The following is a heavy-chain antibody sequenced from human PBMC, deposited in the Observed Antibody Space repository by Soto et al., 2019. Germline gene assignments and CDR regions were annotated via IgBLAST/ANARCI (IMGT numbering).Heavy chain of an antibody. CDR2: IYWDDDK. V-gene: IGHV2-5*02. CDR1: GFSLSTSGVG. J-gene: IGHJ4*02. Sequence: QITLKESGPTLVKPTQTLTLTCAFSGFSLSTSGVGVGWIRQSPGKALEWLAVIYWDDDKRYSPSLKSRLSITKDTSKNQLVLTMINMDPVDTATYYCAHKGPEDWPLDYWGQGTLVTVSS. D-gene: IGHD3-9*01. CDR3: AHKGPEDWPLDY.